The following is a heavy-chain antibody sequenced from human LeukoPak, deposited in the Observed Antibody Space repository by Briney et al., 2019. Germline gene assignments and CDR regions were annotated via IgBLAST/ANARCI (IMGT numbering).Heavy chain of an antibody. Sequence: LPGRSLRLSCAASGFTFSSYGMYWVRQAPGKGLEWVAVISYDGSNKYYADSVKGRFTISRDNSKNTLYLQMNSLRAEDTAVYYCAKDPGIASRAWGQGTLVTVSS. D-gene: IGHD6-13*01. CDR2: ISYDGSNK. CDR3: AKDPGIASRA. CDR1: GFTFSSYG. V-gene: IGHV3-30*18. J-gene: IGHJ5*02.